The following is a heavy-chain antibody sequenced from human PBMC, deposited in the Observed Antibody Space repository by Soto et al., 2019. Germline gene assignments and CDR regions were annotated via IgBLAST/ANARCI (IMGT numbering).Heavy chain of an antibody. CDR1: GFTVSSYY. D-gene: IGHD2-21*02. V-gene: IGHV3-66*01. Sequence: VQLVESGGGLVQPGGSLRLSCVASGFTVSSYYMTWVRQAPGKGLEWVSVIYTGGSTNYAGSVKGRFTISRDNSKNTLYLQMNDLRAEDTAVYYCARGNTVAPASCSCPFYWGQGTLVTVSS. J-gene: IGHJ4*02. CDR3: ARGNTVAPASCSCPFY. CDR2: IYTGGST.